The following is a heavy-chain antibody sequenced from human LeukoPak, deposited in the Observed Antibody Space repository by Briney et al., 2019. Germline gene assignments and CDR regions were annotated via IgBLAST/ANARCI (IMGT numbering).Heavy chain of an antibody. Sequence: GGSLRLSCAASGVTFGRHWMSWVRQAPGKGLEWVAHMNQGGSETTNVDSVKGRFTISRDVAKNLVFLQMNSLRVEDTAVYYCARDGVAGGFDYWGQGILVTVSS. V-gene: IGHV3-7*01. CDR3: ARDGVAGGFDY. D-gene: IGHD6-19*01. CDR2: MNQGGSET. J-gene: IGHJ4*02. CDR1: GVTFGRHW.